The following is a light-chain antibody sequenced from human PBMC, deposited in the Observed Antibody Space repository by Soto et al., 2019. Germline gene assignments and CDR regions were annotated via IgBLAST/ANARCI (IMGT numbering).Light chain of an antibody. CDR1: QRVDNN. J-gene: IGKJ5*01. CDR3: QQYDNRPPVT. Sequence: EVVMSQSPVTLSASPGESATLSCSASQRVDNNVAWYQQKPGQAPRLLIVGASARATGIPARFSGSGSGAEFTLTISGLQPEDFAVYYCQQYDNRPPVTFGQGTRLEI. CDR2: GAS. V-gene: IGKV3-15*01.